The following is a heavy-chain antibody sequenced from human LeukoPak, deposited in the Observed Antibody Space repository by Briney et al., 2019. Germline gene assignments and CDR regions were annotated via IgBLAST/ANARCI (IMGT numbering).Heavy chain of an antibody. CDR3: ARGRKWLRSYYFDY. Sequence: PSENLFPTLAGYGGALSGYYWGWIRPPPRKGLGWVGEINHSGSTNYNPSLKSRVTISVDTSKNQFSLKLSSVTAADTAVYYCARGRKWLRSYYFDYWGQGTLVTVSS. V-gene: IGHV4-34*01. J-gene: IGHJ4*02. D-gene: IGHD5-12*01. CDR2: INHSGST. CDR1: GGALSGYY.